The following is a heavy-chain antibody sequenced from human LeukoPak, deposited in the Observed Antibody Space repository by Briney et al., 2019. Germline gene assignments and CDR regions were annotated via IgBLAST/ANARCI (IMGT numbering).Heavy chain of an antibody. Sequence: ASVKVSCKASGCTFTSYDINWVRQATGQGLEWMGWMNPNSGNTGYAQKFQGRVTMTRNTSISTAYMELSSLRSEDTAVYYCARRPPYDFWSGYSEDYYYYYYMDVWGKGTTVTVSS. J-gene: IGHJ6*03. CDR3: ARRPPYDFWSGYSEDYYYYYYMDV. CDR1: GCTFTSYD. V-gene: IGHV1-8*01. CDR2: MNPNSGNT. D-gene: IGHD3-3*01.